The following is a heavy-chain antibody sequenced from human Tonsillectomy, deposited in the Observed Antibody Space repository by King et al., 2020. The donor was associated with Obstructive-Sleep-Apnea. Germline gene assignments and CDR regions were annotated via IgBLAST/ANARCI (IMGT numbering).Heavy chain of an antibody. CDR1: GGSISSYY. V-gene: IGHV4-59*01. CDR3: ARGCSSTSCYVGSYYYYYGMDV. D-gene: IGHD2-2*01. Sequence: QLQESGPGLVKPSETLSLTCTVSGGSISSYYWSWIRQPPGKGLEGVGDIYYSGSTNYNPSPKSRVTTSLDTSKNQFSLKLSSVPAADTAVYYCARGCSSTSCYVGSYYYYYGMDVWGQGTTVTVSS. CDR2: IYYSGST. J-gene: IGHJ6*02.